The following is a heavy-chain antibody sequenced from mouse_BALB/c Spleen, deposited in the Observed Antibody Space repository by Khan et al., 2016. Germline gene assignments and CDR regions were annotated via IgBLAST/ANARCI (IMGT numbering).Heavy chain of an antibody. D-gene: IGHD2-4*01. J-gene: IGHJ3*01. Sequence: VQLKQSGAELVKPGASVKLSCTASGFNIKDTYMHWVKQRPEQGLEWIGRIDPANGNTKYDPKFQGKATITADTSSNTAYLQLSSLTSEDTAVYYCARSPYDCGGGFAYRGQGTLVTVSA. V-gene: IGHV14-3*02. CDR1: GFNIKDTY. CDR2: IDPANGNT. CDR3: ARSPYDCGGGFAY.